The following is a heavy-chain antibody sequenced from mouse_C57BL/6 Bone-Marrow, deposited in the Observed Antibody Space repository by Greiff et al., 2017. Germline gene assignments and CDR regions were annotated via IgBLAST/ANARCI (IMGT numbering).Heavy chain of an antibody. CDR3: AREGSSPWFAY. D-gene: IGHD1-1*01. CDR1: GYTFTSYW. V-gene: IGHV1-69*01. J-gene: IGHJ3*01. CDR2: IDPSDSYT. Sequence: QVQLQQPGAELVMPGASVKLSCKASGYTFTSYWMHWVKKRPRQGLEWIGEIDPSDSYTNYNQKFKGKSTLTVDKSSSTAYMQLSSLTSEDSAVYYCAREGSSPWFAYWGQGTLVTVSA.